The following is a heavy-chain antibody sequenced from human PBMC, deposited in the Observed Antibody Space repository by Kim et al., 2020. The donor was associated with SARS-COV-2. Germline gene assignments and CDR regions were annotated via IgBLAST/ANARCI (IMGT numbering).Heavy chain of an antibody. CDR2: ISSSGSTI. CDR3: ARDPRYCSGGSCYLEVWGAFDI. J-gene: IGHJ3*02. CDR1: GFTFSDYY. Sequence: GGSLRLSCAASGFTFSDYYMSWIRQAPGKGLEWVSYISSSGSTIYYADSVKGRFTISRDNAKNSLYLQMNSLRAEDTAVYYCARDPRYCSGGSCYLEVWGAFDIWGQGTMVTVSS. D-gene: IGHD2-15*01. V-gene: IGHV3-11*04.